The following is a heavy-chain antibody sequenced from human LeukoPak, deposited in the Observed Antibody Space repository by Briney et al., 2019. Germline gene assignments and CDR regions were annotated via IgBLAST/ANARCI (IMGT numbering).Heavy chain of an antibody. CDR3: AKDRYPGYYDY. J-gene: IGHJ4*02. Sequence: GGSLRLSCAASGFTFSSYAMSWVRQTPGKGLEWVSTISGSGGSTYYADSAKGRFTISSDDSKNTLYLQMNSLRAEDTALYYCAKDRYPGYYDYWGQGTLVTVSS. D-gene: IGHD2/OR15-2a*01. V-gene: IGHV3-23*01. CDR2: ISGSGGST. CDR1: GFTFSSYA.